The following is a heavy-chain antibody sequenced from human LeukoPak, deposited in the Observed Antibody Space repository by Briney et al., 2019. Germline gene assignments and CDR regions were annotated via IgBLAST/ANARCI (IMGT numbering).Heavy chain of an antibody. CDR3: ARRYCSSTSCYPDY. D-gene: IGHD2-2*01. J-gene: IGHJ4*02. V-gene: IGHV1-2*06. CDR2: INPNSGGT. Sequence: GASVKVSCKASGYTFTGYYMHWVRQAPGQGLEWMGRINPNSGGTNYAQKFQGRVTMTRDTSISTAYMELSRLRSDDTAVYYCARRYCSSTSCYPDYWGQGTLVTVSS. CDR1: GYTFTGYY.